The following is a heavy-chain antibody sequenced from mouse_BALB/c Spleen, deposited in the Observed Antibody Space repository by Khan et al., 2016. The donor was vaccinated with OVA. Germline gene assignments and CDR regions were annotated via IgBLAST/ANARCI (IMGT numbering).Heavy chain of an antibody. CDR2: IYPGSGNS. CDR3: AGGGYGTSGAY. D-gene: IGHD1-1*01. V-gene: IGHV1-81*01. Sequence: QVQLQQPGPELVKPGASVKMSCKASGYTFTDYVLTWVKQRTGQGLEWIGEIYPGSGNSYYNEKFKDKATLTADKSSNTAYIQLSRLTFEDSAVYFCAGGGYGTSGAYWGQGTLVTVSA. J-gene: IGHJ3*01. CDR1: GYTFTDYV.